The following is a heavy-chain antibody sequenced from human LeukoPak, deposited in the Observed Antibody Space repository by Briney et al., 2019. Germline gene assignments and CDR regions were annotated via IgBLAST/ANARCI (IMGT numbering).Heavy chain of an antibody. V-gene: IGHV3-30*04. CDR2: ISYDGSNK. Sequence: PGGSLRLSCAASGFTFSSYAMHWVRQAPGKGLEWVAVISYDGSNKYYADSVKGRFTISRDNSKNTLYLQMNSLGAEDTAVYYCARDQDFDYWGQGTLVTVSS. CDR1: GFTFSSYA. CDR3: ARDQDFDY. J-gene: IGHJ4*02.